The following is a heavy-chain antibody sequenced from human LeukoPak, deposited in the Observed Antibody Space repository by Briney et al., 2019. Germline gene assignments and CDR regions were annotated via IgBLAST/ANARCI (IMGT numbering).Heavy chain of an antibody. D-gene: IGHD2-15*01. V-gene: IGHV5-51*01. CDR1: GYSFTSYW. Sequence: GESLKISCKGSGYSFTSYWIGWVRQMPGKGLEWMGIIYPGDSDTRYRPSFQGQVTISADKSISTAYLQWSSLKASDTAMYYCARPYCSGGSCYGRDWFDPWGQGTLVTVSS. J-gene: IGHJ5*02. CDR3: ARPYCSGGSCYGRDWFDP. CDR2: IYPGDSDT.